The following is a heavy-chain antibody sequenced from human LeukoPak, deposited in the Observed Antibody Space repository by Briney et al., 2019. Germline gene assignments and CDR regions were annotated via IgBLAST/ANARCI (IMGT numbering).Heavy chain of an antibody. CDR1: GYNFTNYW. J-gene: IGHJ4*01. V-gene: IGHV5-51*01. CDR2: IYPGASKT. D-gene: IGHD4-23*01. Sequence: PGESLKISCKGSGYNFTNYWIGWVRQMPGKGLEWMGIIYPGASKTRYSPSFQGQVTISADKSISTAYLQWSSLKASDTAMDYCATAGRCGGTETNYFDYWGHGALVTVSS. CDR3: ATAGRCGGTETNYFDY.